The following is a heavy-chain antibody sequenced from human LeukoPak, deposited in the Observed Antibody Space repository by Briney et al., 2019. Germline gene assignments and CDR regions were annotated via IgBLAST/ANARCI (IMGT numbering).Heavy chain of an antibody. CDR3: ARGIAVAGTFEY. D-gene: IGHD6-19*01. CDR2: IYYSGST. Sequence: SQTLSLTCTVSGVSISSGGYYWSWIRQHPGKGLEWIGYIYYSGSTYYNPSLKSRVTISVDTSKNQFSLKLSSVTAADTAVYYCARGIAVAGTFEYWGQGTLVTVSS. J-gene: IGHJ4*02. CDR1: GVSISSGGYY. V-gene: IGHV4-31*03.